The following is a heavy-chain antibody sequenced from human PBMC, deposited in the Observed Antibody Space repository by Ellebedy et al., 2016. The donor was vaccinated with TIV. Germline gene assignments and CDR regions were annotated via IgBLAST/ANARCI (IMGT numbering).Heavy chain of an antibody. CDR2: IFRDGGTT. D-gene: IGHD2-15*01. CDR1: GFAFTTCA. CDR3: AKLAGIHPWYFDH. Sequence: GESLKISCAASGFAFTTCAMSWVRQAPGKGLEWVSTIFRDGGTTYYADSVKGRFTISRDKSKDTLSLQMNSLRAEDTAVYYCAKLAGIHPWYFDHWGQGTLVPVSS. J-gene: IGHJ4*02. V-gene: IGHV3-23*01.